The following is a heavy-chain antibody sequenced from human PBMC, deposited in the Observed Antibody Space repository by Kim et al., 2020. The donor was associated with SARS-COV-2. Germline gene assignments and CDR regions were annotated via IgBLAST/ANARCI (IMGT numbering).Heavy chain of an antibody. D-gene: IGHD4-17*01. CDR2: INPNSGGT. CDR3: ARDIGSTVVYFDY. J-gene: IGHJ4*02. V-gene: IGHV1-2*02. CDR1: GYTFTGYY. Sequence: ASVKVSCKASGYTFTGYYMHWVRQAPGQGLEWMGWINPNSGGTNYAQKFQGRVTMTRDTSISTAYMELSRLRSDDTAVYYCARDIGSTVVYFDYWGQGTLVTVSS.